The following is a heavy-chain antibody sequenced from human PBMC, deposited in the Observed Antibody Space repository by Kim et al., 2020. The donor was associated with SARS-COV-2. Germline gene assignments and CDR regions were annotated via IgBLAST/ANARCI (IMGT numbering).Heavy chain of an antibody. CDR1: GFTLSTSG. V-gene: IGHV3-23*01. Sequence: GGSLRLSCAASGFTLSTSGMFWVRQAPGKGLEWVSSINSGGGTYYADSVKGRFIISRDNSQNTLYLQMSSLRAEDTAVYYCARGRVADWGRGTLVTVSS. CDR3: ARGRVAD. J-gene: IGHJ4*02. CDR2: INSGGGT.